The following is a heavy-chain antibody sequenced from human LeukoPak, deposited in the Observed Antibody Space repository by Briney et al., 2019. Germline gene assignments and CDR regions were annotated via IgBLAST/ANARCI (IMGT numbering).Heavy chain of an antibody. CDR3: AREITNLGVVIMSAFDY. CDR2: ISSSGNYI. D-gene: IGHD3-3*01. CDR1: GFTISIYT. Sequence: GGSLRLSWAASGFTISIYTMNWVGKAPGKGLGWVSSISSSGNYIYYADSVKGRFTISRDNAKNSLYLQMNSLRDEDTAVYFCAREITNLGVVIMSAFDYWGQGTLVTVSS. J-gene: IGHJ4*02. V-gene: IGHV3-21*01.